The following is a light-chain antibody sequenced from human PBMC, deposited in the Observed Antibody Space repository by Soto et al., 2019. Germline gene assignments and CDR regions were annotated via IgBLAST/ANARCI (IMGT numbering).Light chain of an antibody. J-gene: IGLJ2*01. CDR1: SSDVGGYNY. CDR3: SSYTSSSPL. Sequence: QSALTQPASVSGSPGQSITISCTGTSSDVGGYNYVSWHQQHPGKAPKLMIYDVSNRPSGVSNRFSGSKSGNTASLTISGLQAEDEADYYCSSYTSSSPLFGGGTKVTVL. V-gene: IGLV2-14*01. CDR2: DVS.